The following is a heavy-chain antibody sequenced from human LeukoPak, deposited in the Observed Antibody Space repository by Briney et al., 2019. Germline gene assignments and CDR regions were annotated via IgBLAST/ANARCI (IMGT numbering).Heavy chain of an antibody. CDR3: AREIWSGYYTKYYYYGMDV. J-gene: IGHJ6*02. CDR1: GGSISSSSYY. Sequence: PSETPSLTCTVSGGSISSSSYYWGWIRQPPGKGLEWIGSIYYSGSTYYNPSLKSRVTISVDTSKNQFSLKLSSVTAADTAVYYCAREIWSGYYTKYYYYGMDVWGQGTTVTVSS. CDR2: IYYSGST. D-gene: IGHD3-3*01. V-gene: IGHV4-39*07.